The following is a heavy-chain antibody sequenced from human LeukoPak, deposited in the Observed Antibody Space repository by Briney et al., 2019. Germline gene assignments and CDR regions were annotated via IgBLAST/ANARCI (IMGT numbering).Heavy chain of an antibody. Sequence: ASVKVSCKASGYTFTGYYMHWVRQAPGQGLEWMGRINPNSGGTNYAQKFQGRVTMTRDTSISTAYMELSRLRSDDTAVYYCARVYCSSTSCPNWFDPWGQGTLVTASS. CDR3: ARVYCSSTSCPNWFDP. D-gene: IGHD2-2*01. CDR2: INPNSGGT. J-gene: IGHJ5*02. CDR1: GYTFTGYY. V-gene: IGHV1-2*06.